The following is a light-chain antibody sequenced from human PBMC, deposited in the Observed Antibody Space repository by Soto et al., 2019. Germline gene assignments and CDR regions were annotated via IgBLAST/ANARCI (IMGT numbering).Light chain of an antibody. CDR2: GAS. V-gene: IGKV3-15*01. J-gene: IGKJ1*01. Sequence: EIVMTQSPATLSVFPGERATVSCRASQNIISNLAWYQQKPGQAPSLLIYGASTREKGVPARFSGSGSGTEFTLTISSLQSEDSALYYCQQYHNWPSWTFGQGTKVDMK. CDR3: QQYHNWPSWT. CDR1: QNIISN.